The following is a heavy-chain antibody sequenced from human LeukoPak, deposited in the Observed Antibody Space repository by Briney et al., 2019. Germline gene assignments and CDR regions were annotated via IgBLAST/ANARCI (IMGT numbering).Heavy chain of an antibody. CDR3: ARPIYSGSYFDSLDY. J-gene: IGHJ4*02. V-gene: IGHV3-43*02. Sequence: GSLRLSCAASGFTFDDYAMHWVRQAPGKGLEWVSLISGDGGSTYYADSVKGRFTFSRDNSKNSLYLQMNSLRTEDTALYYCARPIYSGSYFDSLDYWGQGTLVTVSS. D-gene: IGHD1-26*01. CDR2: ISGDGGST. CDR1: GFTFDDYA.